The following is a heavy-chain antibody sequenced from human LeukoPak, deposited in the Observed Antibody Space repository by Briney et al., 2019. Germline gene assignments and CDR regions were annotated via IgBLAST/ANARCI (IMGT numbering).Heavy chain of an antibody. Sequence: SETLSLTCTVSGGSISSYYWSWIRQPPGKGLEWVGYIYYSGSTNYNPSLKSRVTISVDTSKNQFSLTLSSVTAPDTAVYYCATHYYDSSGYYYVDYWGQGTLVTVSS. CDR2: IYYSGST. J-gene: IGHJ4*02. CDR3: ATHYYDSSGYYYVDY. V-gene: IGHV4-59*01. CDR1: GGSISSYY. D-gene: IGHD3-22*01.